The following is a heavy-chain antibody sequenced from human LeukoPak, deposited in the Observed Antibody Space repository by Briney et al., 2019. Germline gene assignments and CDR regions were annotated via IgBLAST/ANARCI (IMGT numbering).Heavy chain of an antibody. V-gene: IGHV3-30*18. J-gene: IGHJ4*02. D-gene: IGHD6-13*01. CDR2: ISYDGSNK. Sequence: GGSLRLSCAASGFTFNNYGMHWVRQAPGKGLEWVAVISYDGSNKYYADSVKGRFTISRDTSKNTLYLQMNSLRAEDTAVYYCAKDPEREQLVFDYWGQGTLVTVSS. CDR3: AKDPEREQLVFDY. CDR1: GFTFNNYG.